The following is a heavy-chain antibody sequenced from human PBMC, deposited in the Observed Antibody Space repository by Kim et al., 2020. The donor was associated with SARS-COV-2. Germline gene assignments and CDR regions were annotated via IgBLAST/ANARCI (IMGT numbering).Heavy chain of an antibody. CDR3: ARSCRNYYDSSGYYPCFDY. V-gene: IGHV3-11*03. J-gene: IGHJ4*02. D-gene: IGHD3-22*01. Sequence: GRFTISRDNAKNSLYLQMNSVRAEDTAVYYCARSCRNYYDSSGYYPCFDYWGQGTLVTVSS.